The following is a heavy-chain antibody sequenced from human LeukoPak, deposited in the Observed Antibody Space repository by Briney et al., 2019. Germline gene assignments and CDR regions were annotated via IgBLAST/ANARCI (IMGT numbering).Heavy chain of an antibody. CDR2: IYTSGST. Sequence: SETLSLTCTVSGGSISSGSYYWSWIRQPAGKGLEWIGRIYTSGSTNYNPSLKSRVTISVDTSKNQFSLKLSSVTAADTAVYYCARERRYYDSSGYSWFDPWGQGTLVTVSS. V-gene: IGHV4-61*02. J-gene: IGHJ5*02. CDR3: ARERRYYDSSGYSWFDP. CDR1: GGSISSGSYY. D-gene: IGHD3-22*01.